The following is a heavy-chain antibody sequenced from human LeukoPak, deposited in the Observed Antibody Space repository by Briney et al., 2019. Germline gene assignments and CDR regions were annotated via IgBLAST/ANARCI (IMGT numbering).Heavy chain of an antibody. J-gene: IGHJ4*02. CDR3: ARDSVVEGAFDY. CDR2: ISYDGSNK. Sequence: GGSLRLSCAASGFTFSSYGMHWVRQAPGKGLEWVAVISYDGSNKYYADSVKGRFTISRDNSKNTLYLQMNSLRAEDTAVYYCARDSVVEGAFDYWGQGTLVTVSS. CDR1: GFTFSSYG. D-gene: IGHD2-15*01. V-gene: IGHV3-30*03.